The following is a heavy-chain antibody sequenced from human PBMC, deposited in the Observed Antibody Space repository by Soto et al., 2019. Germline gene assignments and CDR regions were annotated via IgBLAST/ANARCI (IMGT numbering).Heavy chain of an antibody. Sequence: SETLSLTCTVSGGSISSGGYYWSWIRQHPGKGLEWIGYIYYSGSTYYNPSLKSRVTISVDTSKNQFSLKLSSVTAADTAVYYCARSGYCSSTSCYYGSWFDPWGQGTLVTVS. CDR1: GGSISSGGYY. CDR3: ARSGYCSSTSCYYGSWFDP. CDR2: IYYSGST. V-gene: IGHV4-31*03. D-gene: IGHD2-2*01. J-gene: IGHJ5*02.